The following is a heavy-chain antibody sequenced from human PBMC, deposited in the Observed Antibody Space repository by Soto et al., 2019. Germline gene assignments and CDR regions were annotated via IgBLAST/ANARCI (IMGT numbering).Heavy chain of an antibody. V-gene: IGHV4-4*02. CDR2: VYHSGST. CDR1: GGSISTSNW. CDR3: TRTTTSPTPFAS. J-gene: IGHJ4*02. D-gene: IGHD4-4*01. Sequence: QVQLQESGPGLVKPSGTLSLTCAVSGGSISTSNWWSWVRQPPGKGLEWIGEVYHSGSTNYNPSFKSPVATSSPKSNNQFSLKLTSVTAAATPLYYCTRTTTSPTPFASWGQGTLVTVSS.